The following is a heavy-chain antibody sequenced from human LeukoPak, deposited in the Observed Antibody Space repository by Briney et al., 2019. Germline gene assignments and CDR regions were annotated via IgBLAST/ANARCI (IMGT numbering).Heavy chain of an antibody. CDR1: GYSFTSYW. D-gene: IGHD6-13*01. V-gene: IGHV5-10-1*01. J-gene: IGHJ4*02. CDR3: ARHRAASNDY. CDR2: IDPSDSYT. Sequence: GESLKISCKGSGYSFTSYWISWVRQMPGKGLEWMGRIDPSDSYTNYSPSFQGHVAISADKSISTAYLQWSSLKASDTAMYYCARHRAASNDYWGQGTLVTVSS.